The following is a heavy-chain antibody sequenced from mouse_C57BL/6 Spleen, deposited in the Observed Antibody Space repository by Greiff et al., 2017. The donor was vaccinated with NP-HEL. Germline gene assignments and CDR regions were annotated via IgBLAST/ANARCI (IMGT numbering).Heavy chain of an antibody. J-gene: IGHJ4*01. CDR2: IYPGSGST. CDR1: GYTFTSYW. Sequence: QVQLQQSGAELVKPGASVKMSCKASGYTFTSYWITWVKQRPGQGLEWIGDIYPGSGSTNYNEKFKSKATLTVDTSSSTAYMQLSSLTSEDSAVYYCARGDYDGHYYAMDYWGQGTSVTVSS. V-gene: IGHV1-55*01. D-gene: IGHD2-4*01. CDR3: ARGDYDGHYYAMDY.